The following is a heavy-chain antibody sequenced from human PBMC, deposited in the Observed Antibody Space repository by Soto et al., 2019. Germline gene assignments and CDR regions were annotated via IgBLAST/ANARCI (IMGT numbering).Heavy chain of an antibody. D-gene: IGHD3-10*01. CDR2: ISGSGGST. V-gene: IGHV3-23*01. CDR3: ARTRALDYYGSGSYYFDY. CDR1: GFTFSSYA. Sequence: GGSLRLSCAASGFTFSSYAMSWVRQAPGKGLEWVSAISGSGGSTYYADSVKGRFTISRDNSKNTLYLQMNSLRAEDTAVYYCARTRALDYYGSGSYYFDYWGQGTLVTVSS. J-gene: IGHJ4*02.